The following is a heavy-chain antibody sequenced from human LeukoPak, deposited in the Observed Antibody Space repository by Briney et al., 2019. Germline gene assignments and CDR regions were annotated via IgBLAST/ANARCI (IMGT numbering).Heavy chain of an antibody. CDR1: GFTFSNYA. V-gene: IGHV3-30-3*01. CDR3: AKDSAYGDYAYYFDY. D-gene: IGHD4-17*01. J-gene: IGHJ4*02. CDR2: ISYDGSNK. Sequence: GGSLRLSCAASGFTFSNYAIHWVRQAPGKGLEWVAVISYDGSNKYYADSVKGRFTISRDNSKNTLYLQMNSLRAEDTAVYYCAKDSAYGDYAYYFDYWGQGTLVTVSS.